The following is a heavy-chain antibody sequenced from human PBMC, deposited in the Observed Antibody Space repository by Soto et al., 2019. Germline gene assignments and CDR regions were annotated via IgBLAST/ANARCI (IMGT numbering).Heavy chain of an antibody. CDR3: AREVGFGEVLNLDAFPT. CDR1: GESRSSNSAA. CDR2: TYYRSTWDT. D-gene: IGHD3-10*01. V-gene: IGHV6-1*01. Sequence: PSLPLTCAISGESRSSNSAAWMWIRQCPSRGLEWLGSTYYRSTWDTDYALYVKSRITINPDTSKNQFSLQLNSVTPEDTAVYYCAREVGFGEVLNLDAFPTWGPGTLVTVS. J-gene: IGHJ3*02.